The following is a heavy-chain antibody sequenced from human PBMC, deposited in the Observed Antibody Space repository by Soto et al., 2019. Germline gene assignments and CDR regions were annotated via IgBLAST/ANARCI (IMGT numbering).Heavy chain of an antibody. CDR1: VGSISSSNW. J-gene: IGHJ6*02. V-gene: IGHV4-4*02. D-gene: IGHD3-10*01. Sequence: PSETLSLTCAVSVGSISSSNWWSCVGQPPGKGLEWIGEIYHSGSTNYNPSLKSRVTISVGKSKNQFSLKLSSVTAADTAVYYCARKRLGGNYYYGMDVWGQGTTVTVSS. CDR3: ARKRLGGNYYYGMDV. CDR2: IYHSGST.